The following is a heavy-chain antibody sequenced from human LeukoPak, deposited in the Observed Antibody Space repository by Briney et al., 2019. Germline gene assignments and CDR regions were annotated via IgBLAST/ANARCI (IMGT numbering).Heavy chain of an antibody. J-gene: IGHJ4*02. V-gene: IGHV4-39*07. CDR2: IYYSGST. CDR1: GGSISSSSYY. Sequence: SETPSLTCTVSGGSISSSSYYWGWIRQPPGKGLEWIGSIYYSGSTYYNPSLKSRVTISVDTSKNQFSLKLSSVTAADTAVCYCARIAVITRYFDYWGQGTLVTVSS. CDR3: ARIAVITRYFDY. D-gene: IGHD2-21*01.